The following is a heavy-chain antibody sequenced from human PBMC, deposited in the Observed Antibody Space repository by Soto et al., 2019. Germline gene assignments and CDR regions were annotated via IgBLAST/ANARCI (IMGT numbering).Heavy chain of an antibody. J-gene: IGHJ5*02. D-gene: IGHD6-6*01. Sequence: VKVSCKASGYTFTSYGISWVLQAPGQGLEWMGWISAYNGNTNYAQKLQGRVTMTADTSTSTAYMELRSLRSDDTAVYYCARERPDGARLDPWGQGTLVTVSS. V-gene: IGHV1-18*01. CDR2: ISAYNGNT. CDR1: GYTFTSYG. CDR3: ARERPDGARLDP.